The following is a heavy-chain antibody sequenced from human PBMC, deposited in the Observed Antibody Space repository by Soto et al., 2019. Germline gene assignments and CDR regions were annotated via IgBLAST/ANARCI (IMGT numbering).Heavy chain of an antibody. CDR1: GYSFNNYL. Sequence: QVKLVQSGAEVKKPGASVMVSCQASGYSFNNYLISWVRQAPGQGPEWVGWISADNGNTNYGQKFLGRVTMTTDTSTSTAYMGLRSLRSDDTAVYYCARVYYDSSGFYHEDHWGQGTLVTVSS. D-gene: IGHD3-22*01. V-gene: IGHV1-18*01. J-gene: IGHJ1*01. CDR2: ISADNGNT. CDR3: ARVYYDSSGFYHEDH.